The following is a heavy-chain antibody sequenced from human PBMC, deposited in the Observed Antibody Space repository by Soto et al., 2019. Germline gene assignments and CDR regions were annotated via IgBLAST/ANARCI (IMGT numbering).Heavy chain of an antibody. CDR1: GYTFTSYG. Sequence: QVQLVQSGAEVKKPGASVKVSCKASGYTFTSYGISWVRQAPGQGLEWMGWISAYNGNTNYAQKLQGRVTMTTDTSTSTAYMEMRSLRSDDTAVYYCAREDYGNYGVGYYGMDVWGQGTTVTVSS. CDR3: AREDYGNYGVGYYGMDV. CDR2: ISAYNGNT. J-gene: IGHJ6*02. V-gene: IGHV1-18*01. D-gene: IGHD4-17*01.